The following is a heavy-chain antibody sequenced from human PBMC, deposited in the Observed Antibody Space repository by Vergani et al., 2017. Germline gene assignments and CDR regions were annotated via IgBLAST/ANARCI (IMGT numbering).Heavy chain of an antibody. V-gene: IGHV4-34*01. CDR2: INHSGST. D-gene: IGHD6-13*01. Sequence: QVQLQQWGAGLLKPSETLSLTCAVYGGSFSAYYWSWIRQPPGKGLEWIGEINHSGSTNYNPSLKSRVTISVDTSKNQFSLKLSSVTAADTAVYYCARAAGIAAAGGFDPWGQGTLVTVSS. J-gene: IGHJ5*02. CDR3: ARAAGIAAAGGFDP. CDR1: GGSFSAYY.